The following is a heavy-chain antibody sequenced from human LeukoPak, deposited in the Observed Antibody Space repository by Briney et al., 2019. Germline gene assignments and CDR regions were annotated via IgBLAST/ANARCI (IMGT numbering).Heavy chain of an antibody. D-gene: IGHD6-6*01. J-gene: IGHJ4*02. CDR3: AREGSGQLGNFDY. CDR1: GFTVSSNY. Sequence: GGSLRLYCAAPGFTVSSNYMSWVRQAPGKGLEWVSVIYSGGSTYYADSVKGRFTISRHNSKNTLYLQMNSLRAEDTAVYYCAREGSGQLGNFDYWGQGTLVTVSS. V-gene: IGHV3-53*04. CDR2: IYSGGST.